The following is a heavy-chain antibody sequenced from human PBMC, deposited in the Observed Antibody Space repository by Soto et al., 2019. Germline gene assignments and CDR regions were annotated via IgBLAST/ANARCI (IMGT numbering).Heavy chain of an antibody. CDR3: ARPDPSGSQPGYYYYGMDV. CDR2: IIPIFGTA. D-gene: IGHD3-3*01. J-gene: IGHJ6*02. V-gene: IGHV1-69*01. CDR1: GGTFSSYA. Sequence: QVQLVQSGAEVKKPGSSVKVSCKASGGTFSSYAISWVRQAPGQGLEWMGGIIPIFGTANYAQKFQSRVTITADESTSTAYMELSSLRSEDKAVYYCARPDPSGSQPGYYYYGMDVWGQGTTVTVSS.